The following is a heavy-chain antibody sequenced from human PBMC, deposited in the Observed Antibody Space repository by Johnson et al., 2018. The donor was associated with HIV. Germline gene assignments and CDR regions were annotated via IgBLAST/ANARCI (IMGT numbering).Heavy chain of an antibody. Sequence: VQLVESGGGVVQPGRSLRLSCAASGFPFRSYTVHWVRQAPGKGLEWVAVISYDGTKKYYADSVTGRFTISRDNSKNTLFLQMSSLRAEDTAVYYCAKAVIMITFGGIFDIWGQGTRVTVSS. J-gene: IGHJ3*02. CDR3: AKAVIMITFGGIFDI. V-gene: IGHV3-30-3*01. CDR2: ISYDGTKK. D-gene: IGHD3-16*01. CDR1: GFPFRSYT.